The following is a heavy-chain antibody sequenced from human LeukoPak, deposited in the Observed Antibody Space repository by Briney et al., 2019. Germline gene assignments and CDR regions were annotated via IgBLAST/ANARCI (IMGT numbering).Heavy chain of an antibody. CDR3: AKGWWIQLWVNSGDYFQH. Sequence: GGSLRLSCAASGFTFSSYGMSWVRQAPGKGLEWVSAISGSGGSTYYADSVKGRFTISRDNSKNTLYLQMNSLRAEDTAVYYCAKGWWIQLWVNSGDYFQHWGQGTLVTVSS. CDR1: GFTFSSYG. D-gene: IGHD5-18*01. V-gene: IGHV3-23*01. J-gene: IGHJ1*01. CDR2: ISGSGGST.